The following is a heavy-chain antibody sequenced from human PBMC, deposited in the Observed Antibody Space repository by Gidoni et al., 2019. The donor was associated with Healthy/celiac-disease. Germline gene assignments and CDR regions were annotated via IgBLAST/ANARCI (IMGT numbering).Heavy chain of an antibody. CDR3: ARLRGYSSSWSPHPFDY. CDR2: IIPILGIA. J-gene: IGHJ4*02. D-gene: IGHD6-13*01. Sequence: QFKLVQSGAEGTKPESSVKVSCKASGGNFRSYAIIWVRQAPGQGLEWMGGIIPILGIANYAQKFQGRVTITADKSTSTAYMELSSLRSEDTAVYYCARLRGYSSSWSPHPFDYWGQGTLVTVSS. V-gene: IGHV1-69*10. CDR1: GGNFRSYA.